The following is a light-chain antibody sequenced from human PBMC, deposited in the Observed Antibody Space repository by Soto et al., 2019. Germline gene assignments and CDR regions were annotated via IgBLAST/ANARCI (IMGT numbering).Light chain of an antibody. CDR3: QQRNNWPLT. CDR2: DAS. CDR1: QSVNSY. V-gene: IGKV3-11*01. J-gene: IGKJ4*01. Sequence: PGERATLSCRASQSVNSYLAWYQQKPGQAPRLLIYDASNRATGIPARFSASGSGTDFTLTITSLEPEDFALYYCQQRNNWPLTFGGGTKVEIK.